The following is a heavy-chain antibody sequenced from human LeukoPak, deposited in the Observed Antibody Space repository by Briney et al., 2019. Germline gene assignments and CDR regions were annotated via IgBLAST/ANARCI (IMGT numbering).Heavy chain of an antibody. Sequence: ASVKVSCKASGYTFTGCYMHWVRQAPGQGLEWMGWINPNSGGTNYAQKFQGRVTMTRDTSISTAYMELSRLRSDDTAVYYCARGRDGYYYDSSGYLGDYWGQGTLVTVSS. D-gene: IGHD3-22*01. CDR1: GYTFTGCY. J-gene: IGHJ4*02. V-gene: IGHV1-2*02. CDR2: INPNSGGT. CDR3: ARGRDGYYYDSSGYLGDY.